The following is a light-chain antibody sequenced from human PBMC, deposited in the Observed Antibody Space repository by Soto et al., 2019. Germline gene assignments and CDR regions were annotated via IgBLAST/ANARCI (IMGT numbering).Light chain of an antibody. CDR3: QQYDRASWT. CDR2: RAS. Sequence: DIQMTQSPSTLSASVGDRVIITCRASQSISSWLAWYQQKPGKAPNLLIYRASTLKSGLPSRFSGSGSGTEFTLTISSLQPDDFANYYCQQYDRASWTFGPGTKVEIK. J-gene: IGKJ1*01. CDR1: QSISSW. V-gene: IGKV1-5*03.